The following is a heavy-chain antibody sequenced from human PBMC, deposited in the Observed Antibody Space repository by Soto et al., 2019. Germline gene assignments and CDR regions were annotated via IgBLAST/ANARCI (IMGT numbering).Heavy chain of an antibody. CDR1: GYTFTSYG. Sequence: SVKVSCKASGYTFTSYGISWVRQAPGQGLEWMGWISAYNGNTSYAQKLQGRVTMTTDTSTSTAYMELRSLRSDDTAVYYCARVRLWGYYYYYGMDVWGQGTTVTVSS. D-gene: IGHD7-27*01. CDR3: ARVRLWGYYYYYGMDV. J-gene: IGHJ6*02. CDR2: ISAYNGNT. V-gene: IGHV1-18*01.